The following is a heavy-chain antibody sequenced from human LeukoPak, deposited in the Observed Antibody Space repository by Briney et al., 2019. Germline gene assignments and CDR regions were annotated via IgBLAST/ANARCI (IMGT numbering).Heavy chain of an antibody. D-gene: IGHD3-22*01. J-gene: IGHJ4*02. V-gene: IGHV1-69*05. Sequence: GASVTVSCKASGGTLTSYAISWVRQAPGQGLEWMGGIIPIFDTTNYAQKFQGRVTITTDESTSTAYMELSSLRSEDTAMYYCASRDLYDSSGHYYIFDYWGQGTLVTVSS. CDR1: GGTLTSYA. CDR2: IIPIFDTT. CDR3: ASRDLYDSSGHYYIFDY.